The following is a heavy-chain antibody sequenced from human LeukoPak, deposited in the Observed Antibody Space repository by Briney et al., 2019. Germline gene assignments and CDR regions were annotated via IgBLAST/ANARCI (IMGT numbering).Heavy chain of an antibody. CDR1: GFTFSSYA. D-gene: IGHD6-13*01. CDR3: ARAARSSWYYFDY. CDR2: ISYDESNK. Sequence: GGSLRLSCAASGFTFSSYAMHWVRQAPGKGLEWVAVISYDESNKYYADSVKGRFTISRDNSKNTLYLQMNSLRAEDTAVYYCARAARSSWYYFDYWGQGTLVTVSS. V-gene: IGHV3-30*04. J-gene: IGHJ4*02.